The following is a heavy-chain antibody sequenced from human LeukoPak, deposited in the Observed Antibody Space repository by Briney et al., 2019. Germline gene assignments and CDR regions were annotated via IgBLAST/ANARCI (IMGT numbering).Heavy chain of an antibody. Sequence: SETLSLTCAVSGGSISSGGYSWSWIRQPPGKGLEWIGYIYHSGSTYCNPSLKSRVTISVDRSKNQFSLKLSSVTAADTAVYYCARDSNSRLTMVRGVLGWFDPWGPGILVSVSS. J-gene: IGHJ5*02. CDR2: IYHSGST. D-gene: IGHD3-10*01. CDR3: ARDSNSRLTMVRGVLGWFDP. V-gene: IGHV4-30-2*01. CDR1: GGSISSGGYS.